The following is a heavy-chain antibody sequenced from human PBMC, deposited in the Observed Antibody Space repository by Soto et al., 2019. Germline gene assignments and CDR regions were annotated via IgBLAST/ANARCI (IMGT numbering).Heavy chain of an antibody. V-gene: IGHV1-58*01. D-gene: IGHD6-6*01. Sequence: SVKVSYKASGFTFTSSAVQWVRQARGQRLEWIGWIVVGSGNTNYAQKFQERVTITRDMSTSTAYMELSSLRSEDTAVYYCAADYGYSSSSGTFDIWGQGTMVTVSS. CDR2: IVVGSGNT. CDR1: GFTFTSSA. CDR3: AADYGYSSSSGTFDI. J-gene: IGHJ3*02.